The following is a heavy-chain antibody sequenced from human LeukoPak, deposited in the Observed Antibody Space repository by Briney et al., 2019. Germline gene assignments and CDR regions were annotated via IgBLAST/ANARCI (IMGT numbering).Heavy chain of an antibody. V-gene: IGHV4-34*01. Sequence: SETLSLTCAVSGGSFSGYYWTWIRQPPGKGLEWIGEINHSGSTNYNPPLKSRVTISVDTSKNQFSLKLSSVTAADTAVYYCARGPLRSGYYTYYYGMDVWGQGTTVTVSS. J-gene: IGHJ6*02. CDR3: ARGPLRSGYYTYYYGMDV. D-gene: IGHD3-3*01. CDR2: INHSGST. CDR1: GGSFSGYY.